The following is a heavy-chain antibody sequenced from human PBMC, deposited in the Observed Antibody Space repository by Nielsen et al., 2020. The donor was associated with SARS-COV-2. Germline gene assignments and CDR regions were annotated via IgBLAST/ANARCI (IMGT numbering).Heavy chain of an antibody. CDR2: INPSGGST. CDR1: GYTFTSYY. V-gene: IGHV1-46*01. Sequence: ASVKVSCKASGYTFTSYYMHWVRQAPGQGLEWMGIINPSGGSTSYAQKFQGRVTMTRNTSISTAYMELSSLRSEDTAVYYYARAENYGSGSYGSGYYYMDVWGKGTTVTVPS. CDR3: ARAENYGSGSYGSGYYYMDV. D-gene: IGHD3-10*01. J-gene: IGHJ6*03.